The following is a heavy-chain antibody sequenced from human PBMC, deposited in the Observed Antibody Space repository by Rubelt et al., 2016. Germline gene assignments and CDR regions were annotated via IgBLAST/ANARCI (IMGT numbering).Heavy chain of an antibody. CDR3: ATRPPACGGLDFDS. Sequence: QVQLVQSGAEVKKPGASVKVSCKVSGYTLTELSMHWVRQAPGKGLEWMGGFDPEDGETIYAQKFQGKEPQHQATSRSTPCMGRGGRRAEETGVYYCATRPPACGGLDFDSWGPCTLVTVSS. CDR1: GYTLTELS. CDR2: FDPEDGET. V-gene: IGHV1-24*01. D-gene: IGHD4-23*01. J-gene: IGHJ4*02.